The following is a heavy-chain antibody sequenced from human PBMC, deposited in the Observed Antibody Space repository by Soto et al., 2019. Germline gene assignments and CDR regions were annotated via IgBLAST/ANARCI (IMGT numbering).Heavy chain of an antibody. Sequence: EPRSLSCTVSGGSISSYYWSWIRQPPGKELEWIGYIHYSGSTNYNPSLKSRVTISVDTSKNQFPLKLSSVTAADTAVYYCARGGAILGVVAQPPSYVAYCAHGPPLTV. V-gene: IGHV4-59*01. CDR1: GGSISSYY. CDR2: IHYSGST. CDR3: ARGGAILGVVAQPPSYVAY. J-gene: IGHJ4*01. D-gene: IGHD3-3*01.